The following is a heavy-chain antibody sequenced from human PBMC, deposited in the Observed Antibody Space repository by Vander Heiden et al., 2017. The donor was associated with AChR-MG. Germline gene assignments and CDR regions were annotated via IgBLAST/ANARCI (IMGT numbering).Heavy chain of an antibody. CDR2: FDPEDGET. Sequence: QVQLVQSGAEVKKPGASVKVSCKVSGYTLTELSLHWVRQAPGKGLEWMGGFDPEDGETIYAQKFQGRVTMTEDTSTDTAYMERSSLRSEDTAVYYCATRVASSSWDSSGYYHYFDYWGQGTLVTVSS. CDR3: ATRVASSSWDSSGYYHYFDY. D-gene: IGHD3-22*01. CDR1: GYTLTELS. J-gene: IGHJ4*02. V-gene: IGHV1-24*01.